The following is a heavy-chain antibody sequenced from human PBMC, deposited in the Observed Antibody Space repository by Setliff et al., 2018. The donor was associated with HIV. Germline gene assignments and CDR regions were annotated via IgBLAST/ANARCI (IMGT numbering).Heavy chain of an antibody. CDR1: VFTFNNYG. V-gene: IGHV3-30*02. J-gene: IGHJ3*02. CDR3: AKMHTTMDDDTFDI. D-gene: IGHD5-18*01. CDR2: IRYDGSQK. Sequence: HPGGSLRLSCAASVFTFNNYGMNWVRQAPGKGLEWVAFIRYDGSQKYYVDSVKGRFTISRDNSKNKLYLQMNSLRVEDTAVYYCAKMHTTMDDDTFDIWGQGTMVTVSS.